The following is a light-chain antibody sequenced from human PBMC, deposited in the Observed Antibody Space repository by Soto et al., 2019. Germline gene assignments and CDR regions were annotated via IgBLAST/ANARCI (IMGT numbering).Light chain of an antibody. CDR1: SSDVGSYNY. J-gene: IGLJ2*01. Sequence: QSVLTEPASVSGSPGQSITISGTGTSSDVGSYNYVSWYQQHPGKAPKLMIYEVSDRPSGVSNRFSGSKSGNTASLTISGLQAEDEADYYCSSYATSRDVVFGGGTK. CDR3: SSYATSRDVV. CDR2: EVS. V-gene: IGLV2-14*03.